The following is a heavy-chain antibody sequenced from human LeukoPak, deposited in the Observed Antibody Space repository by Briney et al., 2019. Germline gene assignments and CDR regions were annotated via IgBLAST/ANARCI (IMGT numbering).Heavy chain of an antibody. CDR2: IWYDGSNT. CDR3: ARGEGDY. CDR1: GFTFSSYG. V-gene: IGHV3-33*01. Sequence: GGSLRLSCAASGFTFSSYGMHWVRQAPGKGLEWVAIIWYDGSNTYYADSVKGRFTISRDNSKNTLYLQMNSLRAEDTAVYYCARGEGDYWGQGTLVTVSS. J-gene: IGHJ4*02.